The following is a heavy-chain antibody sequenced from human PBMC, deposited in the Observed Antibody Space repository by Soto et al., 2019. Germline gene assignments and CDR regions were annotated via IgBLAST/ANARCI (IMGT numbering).Heavy chain of an antibody. J-gene: IGHJ4*02. CDR2: IRNRANKYAT. V-gene: IGHV3-73*01. CDR1: WFTFTASA. Sequence: GSLRLSCADSWFTFTASAMHWVRQASGKGLEWVGRIRNRANKYATAYAASLKDRFIISRADSQNTAYLQMNSLKTEDTPVYYCATPSGGYSDCAIGYWGQGTLVTVSS. CDR3: ATPSGGYSDCAIGY. D-gene: IGHD4-17*01.